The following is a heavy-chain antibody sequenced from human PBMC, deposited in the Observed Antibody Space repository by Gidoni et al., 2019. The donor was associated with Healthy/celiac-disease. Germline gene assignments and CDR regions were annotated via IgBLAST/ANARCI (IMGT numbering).Heavy chain of an antibody. CDR1: GGPFSGYY. CDR3: AREGETSDSSGGFDP. Sequence: QVQLQQWVAGLLKPSQTLSLTCAVYGGPFSGYYWSWLRQPPGKGLEWIGEINHSGSTNYNPSLKSRVTISVDTSKNQFSLKLSSVTAADTAVYYCAREGETSDSSGGFDPWGQGTLVTVSS. CDR2: INHSGST. V-gene: IGHV4-34*01. J-gene: IGHJ5*02. D-gene: IGHD3-22*01.